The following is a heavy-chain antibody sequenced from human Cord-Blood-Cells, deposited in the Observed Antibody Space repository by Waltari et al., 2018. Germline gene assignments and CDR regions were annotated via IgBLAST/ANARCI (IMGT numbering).Heavy chain of an antibody. CDR3: ARGQANWGPFDI. CDR2: INPSSGGT. V-gene: IGHV1-2*02. CDR1: GYTFTGYY. Sequence: QVQLVQSGAEVKKPGASVKVSCKASGYTFTGYYMHWVRQAPGQGLEWMGWINPSSGGTNYAQKFQGRVTMTRDTSISTAYMELSRLRSDDTAVYYCARGQANWGPFDIWGQGTMVTDSS. D-gene: IGHD7-27*01. J-gene: IGHJ3*02.